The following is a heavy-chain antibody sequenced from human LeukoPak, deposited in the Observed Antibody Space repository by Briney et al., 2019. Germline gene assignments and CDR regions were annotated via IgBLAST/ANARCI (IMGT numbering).Heavy chain of an antibody. V-gene: IGHV3-21*06. J-gene: IGHJ6*02. CDR3: ARDRDVPAIGMDV. CDR2: ISSSSSYM. CDR1: GFTFISYT. Sequence: GGSLRHTCAASGFTFISYTLNWVGQPPGKGLAGVSSISSSSSYMYYADSVKGRFTISRDNAKNSLYLQMNSLRAEDTAVYYCARDRDVPAIGMDVWGQGTTVTVSS.